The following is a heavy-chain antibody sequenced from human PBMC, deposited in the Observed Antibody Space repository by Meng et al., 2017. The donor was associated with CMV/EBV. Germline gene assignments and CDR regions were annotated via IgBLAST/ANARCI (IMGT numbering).Heavy chain of an antibody. Sequence: GGSLRLSCAASGFTFSSYAMHWVRQAPGKGLEWVAVISYDGSNKYYADSVKGRFTISRDNSKNTLYLQMSSLRAEDTAVYYCARVANWGGVGGPLDYWGQGTLVTVSS. CDR1: GFTFSSYA. CDR3: ARVANWGGVGGPLDY. D-gene: IGHD7-27*01. CDR2: ISYDGSNK. V-gene: IGHV3-30-3*01. J-gene: IGHJ4*02.